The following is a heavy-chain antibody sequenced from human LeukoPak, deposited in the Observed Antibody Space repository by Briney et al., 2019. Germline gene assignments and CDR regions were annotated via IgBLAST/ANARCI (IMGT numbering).Heavy chain of an antibody. CDR3: VKDVVAIFTGAFFDD. CDR2: IFGSGDST. J-gene: IGHJ4*02. D-gene: IGHD2-21*01. CDR1: GFTISTYG. V-gene: IGHV3-23*01. Sequence: GGSLRLSCAASGFTISTYGMNWVRQAPRKGLEWVSVIFGSGDSTYYADSVKGRFTISRDNAKSSLYLQMNSLRTEDTARYYCVKDVVAIFTGAFFDDWGQGTLVTVSS.